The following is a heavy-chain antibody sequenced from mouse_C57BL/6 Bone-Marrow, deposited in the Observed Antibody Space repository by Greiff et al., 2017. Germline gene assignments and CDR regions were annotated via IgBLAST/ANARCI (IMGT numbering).Heavy chain of an antibody. CDR1: GYAFSSSW. Sequence: QVHVKQSGPELVKPGASVKISCKASGYAFSSSWMNWVKQRPGKGLEWIGRIYPGDGDTNYNGKFKGKATLTADKSSSTAYMQLSSLTSEDSAVYFCARGSSMVTTHYFDYWGQGTTLTVSS. CDR3: ARGSSMVTTHYFDY. J-gene: IGHJ2*01. V-gene: IGHV1-82*01. CDR2: IYPGDGDT. D-gene: IGHD2-2*01.